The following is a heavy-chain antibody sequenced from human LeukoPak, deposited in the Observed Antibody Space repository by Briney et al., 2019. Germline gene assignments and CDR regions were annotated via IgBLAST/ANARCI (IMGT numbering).Heavy chain of an antibody. Sequence: HPGGSLRLSCAGSGFTFSSYAMNWVRQAPGKGLEWVSGISGSGGATYYADSVKGRFTISRDNSKNTLYLQMNNLRAEDTAVYYCAKGGQWLVRGICYFWGQGNVVTVSS. V-gene: IGHV3-23*01. CDR3: AKGGQWLVRGICYF. CDR2: ISGSGGAT. J-gene: IGHJ4*02. D-gene: IGHD6-19*01. CDR1: GFTFSSYA.